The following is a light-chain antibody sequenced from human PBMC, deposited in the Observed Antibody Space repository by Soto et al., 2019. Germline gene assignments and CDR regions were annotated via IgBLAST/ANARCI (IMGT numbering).Light chain of an antibody. J-gene: IGKJ5*01. CDR3: QQLHSYPIT. CDR1: QAMNTY. Sequence: DIQLTQSPSFLSASVGDRATISCRASQAMNTYIAWYQQRPGAAPKLLVYGASTLYTGVPSRFSGSESGAVFTLTISSLQPEDFATYYCQQLHSYPITFGQGTRLEIK. CDR2: GAS. V-gene: IGKV1-9*01.